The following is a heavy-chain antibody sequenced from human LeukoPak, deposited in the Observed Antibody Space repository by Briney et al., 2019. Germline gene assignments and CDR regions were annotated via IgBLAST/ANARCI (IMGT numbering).Heavy chain of an antibody. CDR1: GRSIRSYY. Sequence: NTSETLSLTCTVSGRSIRSYYWSWIRQPPGKGLEWIGYIYYSGSTNYDPSLKSRVTMSVDTSKSQLSLELTSVTAADTALYYCARGDATSVTRFRPRPYLDYWGQGTQVTVSS. J-gene: IGHJ4*02. CDR2: IYYSGST. D-gene: IGHD4-17*01. V-gene: IGHV4-59*12. CDR3: ARGDATSVTRFRPRPYLDY.